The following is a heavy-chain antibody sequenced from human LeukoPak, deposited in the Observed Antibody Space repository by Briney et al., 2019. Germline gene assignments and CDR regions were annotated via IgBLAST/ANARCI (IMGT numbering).Heavy chain of an antibody. Sequence: PGGSLRLSCAASGFTFSTYAMHWVRQAPGKGLEWVAVISYDGSNKYYADSVKGRFTISRDNSKNTLYLQMNTLRAEDTAVFHCAREAPRTGAYDYWGQGTLVTVSS. CDR3: AREAPRTGAYDY. D-gene: IGHD3/OR15-3a*01. V-gene: IGHV3-30*03. CDR2: ISYDGSNK. J-gene: IGHJ4*02. CDR1: GFTFSTYA.